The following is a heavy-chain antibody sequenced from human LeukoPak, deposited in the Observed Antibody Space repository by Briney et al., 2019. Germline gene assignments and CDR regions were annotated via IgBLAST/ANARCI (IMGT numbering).Heavy chain of an antibody. V-gene: IGHV4-30-4*08. J-gene: IGHJ6*03. CDR1: GGSISSGDYY. CDR3: ARVPYYYYYMDV. Sequence: SQTLSLTCTVSGGSISSGDYYWSWIRQPPGKGLEWIGYIYYSGSTYYNPSLKSRVTISVDTSKNQFSLKLSSVTAADTAVYYCARVPYYYYYMDVWGKGTTVTVSS. CDR2: IYYSGST.